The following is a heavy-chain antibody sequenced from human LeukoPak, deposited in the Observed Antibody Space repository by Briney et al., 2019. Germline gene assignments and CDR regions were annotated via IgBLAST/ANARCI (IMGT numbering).Heavy chain of an antibody. D-gene: IGHD2-21*02. V-gene: IGHV4-59*01. CDR1: AGSISSYY. CDR3: ARVATHYYHYMDV. CDR2: IYYSGST. J-gene: IGHJ6*03. Sequence: SETLSLTCTVSAGSISSYYWSWIRQPPGKGLEWIGCIYYSGSTNYNPSLKSRVTMSVDTSKNHFSLNLSSVTAADTAVYYCARVATHYYHYMDVWGKGTTVTVSS.